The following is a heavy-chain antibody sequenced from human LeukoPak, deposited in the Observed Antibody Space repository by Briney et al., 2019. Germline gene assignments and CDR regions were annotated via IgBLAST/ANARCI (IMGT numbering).Heavy chain of an antibody. CDR1: GFTFSSYS. CDR3: ARANDVFFY. D-gene: IGHD1-1*01. Sequence: GGSLRLSCAASGFTFSSYSMNWVRQAPGKGLEWVSSISSSSSYIYYADSVKRRFTISRDNAKNSLYLQLNSLRADDTAVYYCARANDVFFYWGQGALVTVSS. V-gene: IGHV3-21*01. J-gene: IGHJ4*02. CDR2: ISSSSSYI.